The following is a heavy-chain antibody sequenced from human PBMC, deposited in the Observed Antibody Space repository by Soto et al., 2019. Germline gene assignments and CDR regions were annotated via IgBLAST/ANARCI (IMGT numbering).Heavy chain of an antibody. CDR3: ARVRELVSIRGEATGYLDV. V-gene: IGHV1-8*01. D-gene: IGHD3-22*01. Sequence: ASVKVSCKASGYTFTSYDINWVRQATGQGLEWMGWMNPNSGNTGYAQKFQGRVTMTRNTSISTAYMELSSLRSEDTAVYYCARVRELVSIRGEATGYLDVWGQGTTVTVYS. J-gene: IGHJ6*02. CDR2: MNPNSGNT. CDR1: GYTFTSYD.